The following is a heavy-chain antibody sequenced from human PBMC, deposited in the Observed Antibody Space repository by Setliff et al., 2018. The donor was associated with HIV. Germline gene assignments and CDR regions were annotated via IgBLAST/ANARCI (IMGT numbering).Heavy chain of an antibody. CDR3: ALTGHRLLRGYMDV. J-gene: IGHJ6*03. V-gene: IGHV4-4*07. Sequence: SDTLSLTCTVSGGSISSHYWSWIRQPAGKGLEWIGRIYTSGSSNYNPSLKSRVTMSLDTSKKHFSLNLKSVTAADTAVYYCALTGHRLLRGYMDVWGKGTTVTVSS. CDR2: IYTSGSS. D-gene: IGHD2-15*01. CDR1: GGSISSHY.